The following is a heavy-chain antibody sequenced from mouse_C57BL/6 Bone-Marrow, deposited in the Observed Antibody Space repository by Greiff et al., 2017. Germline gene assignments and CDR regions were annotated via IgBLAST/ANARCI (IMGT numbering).Heavy chain of an antibody. D-gene: IGHD1-1*01. CDR3: ARSGYYGSSISYWYFDV. CDR2: IDPSDSYT. Sequence: QVQLQQPGAELVRPGTSVKLSCKASGYTFTSYWMHWVKQRPGQGLEWIGVIDPSDSYTNYNQKFKGKATFTVDTSSSTAYMQLSSLTSEDSAVYYCARSGYYGSSISYWYFDVWGTGTTVTVSS. J-gene: IGHJ1*03. V-gene: IGHV1-59*01. CDR1: GYTFTSYW.